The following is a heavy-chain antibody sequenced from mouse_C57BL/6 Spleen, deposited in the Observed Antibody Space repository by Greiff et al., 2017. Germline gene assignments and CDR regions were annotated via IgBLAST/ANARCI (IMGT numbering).Heavy chain of an antibody. J-gene: IGHJ3*01. V-gene: IGHV1-15*01. CDR1: GYTFTDYE. CDR3: TSRFAY. Sequence: QVQLQQSGAELVRPGASVTLSCKASGYTFTDYEMHWVKQTPVHGLEWIGAIDPETGGTAYNQKFKGKAILTADKSSSTAYMELRSLTSEDTAVYYCTSRFAYWGQGTLVTVSA. CDR2: IDPETGGT.